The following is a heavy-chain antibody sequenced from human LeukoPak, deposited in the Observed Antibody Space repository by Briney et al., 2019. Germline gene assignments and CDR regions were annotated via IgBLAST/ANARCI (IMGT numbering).Heavy chain of an antibody. CDR1: GFSFSNYA. D-gene: IGHD6-19*01. Sequence: GGSLRLSCVVSGFSFSNYAMSWVRQAPGKGLEWVSAIVSSGANTYYADSVKGRFTISRANSKNTLYLQMNSLRAEDTAVYYCAKDPRGIAVAGITVGYWGQGTLVTVSS. CDR2: IVSSGANT. J-gene: IGHJ4*02. V-gene: IGHV3-23*01. CDR3: AKDPRGIAVAGITVGY.